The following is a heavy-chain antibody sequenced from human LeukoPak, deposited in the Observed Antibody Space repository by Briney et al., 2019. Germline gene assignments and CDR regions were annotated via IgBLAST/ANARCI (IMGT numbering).Heavy chain of an antibody. J-gene: IGHJ4*02. CDR1: GGSISSSSYY. V-gene: IGHV4-61*02. CDR2: IYTSGST. D-gene: IGHD2-15*01. CDR3: ARDSPPAYCSGGSCYFDY. Sequence: SETLSLTCTVSGGSISSSSYYWGWIRQPAGKGLEWIGRIYTSGSTDYNPSLESQVTISKDTSKNEFSLKLSSVTAADTAVYYCARDSPPAYCSGGSCYFDYWGQGTLVTVSS.